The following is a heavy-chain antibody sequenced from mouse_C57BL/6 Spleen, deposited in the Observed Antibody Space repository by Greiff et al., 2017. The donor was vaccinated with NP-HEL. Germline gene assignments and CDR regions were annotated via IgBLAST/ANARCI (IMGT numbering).Heavy chain of an antibody. CDR3: ARMATGYYAMDY. J-gene: IGHJ4*01. D-gene: IGHD4-1*02. CDR1: GYTFTDYY. Sequence: EVQLQQSGPELVKPGASVKISCKASGYTFTDYYMNWVKQSHGKSLEWIGDINPNNGGTSYNQKFKGKATLTVDKSSSTAYMELRSLTSEDSGVYYCARMATGYYAMDYWGQGTSVTVSS. V-gene: IGHV1-26*01. CDR2: INPNNGGT.